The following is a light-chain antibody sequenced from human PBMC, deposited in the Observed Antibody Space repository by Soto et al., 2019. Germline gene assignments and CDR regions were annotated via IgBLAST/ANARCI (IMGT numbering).Light chain of an antibody. CDR1: QTVRTNY. CDR2: GAS. CDR3: QQYSDSPLT. Sequence: EIVLTQSPGTLSLSPGERATLSCRASQTVRTNYLAWFQHKPGQAPRLRIYGASSRATGIPDRFSGSGSGTDFTLTINSLEPEDFAVYFCQQYSDSPLTFGGGTKVEIK. J-gene: IGKJ4*01. V-gene: IGKV3-20*01.